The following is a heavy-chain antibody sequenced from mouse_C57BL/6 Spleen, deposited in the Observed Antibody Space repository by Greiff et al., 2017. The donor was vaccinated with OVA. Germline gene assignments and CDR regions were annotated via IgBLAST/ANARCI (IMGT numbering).Heavy chain of an antibody. CDR1: GYSFTGYD. CDR3: ASDLTFDY. CDR2: INPSTGGI. J-gene: IGHJ2*01. Sequence: LKESGPELVKPGASVKISCKASGYSFTGYDMNWVKQSPEKSLEWIGEINPSTGGITYNQKVKAKATLTVDKSSSTDYMQLKSLTSEDSAVYYCASDLTFDYWGQGTPLTVSS. V-gene: IGHV1-42*01.